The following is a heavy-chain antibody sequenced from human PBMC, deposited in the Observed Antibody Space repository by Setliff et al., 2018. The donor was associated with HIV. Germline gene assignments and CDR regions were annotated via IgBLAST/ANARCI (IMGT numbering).Heavy chain of an antibody. CDR2: IYYSGNT. CDR1: GGSITGYY. D-gene: IGHD5-18*01. Sequence: SETLSLTCTVSGGSITGYYWSWIRQPPGKGLEWIGWIYYSGNTRYNPSLKSRVTISLDDTKNTVSLQMTNLEPGDTAMYYCAKGGYGGAYYVAGYWGQGTKVTVSS. V-gene: IGHV4-59*08. CDR3: AKGGYGGAYYVAGY. J-gene: IGHJ4*02.